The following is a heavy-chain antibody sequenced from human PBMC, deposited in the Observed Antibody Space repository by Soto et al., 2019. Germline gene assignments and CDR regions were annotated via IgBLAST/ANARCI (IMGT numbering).Heavy chain of an antibody. J-gene: IGHJ4*02. CDR3: ARAGYCSGGTCFHGNCDY. CDR1: GYTFTTYY. Sequence: QVQLVQSGAEVKRPGASVKVSCKASGYTFTTYYMHWVRQATGQGLEWLGIINPNGGSTTYAQKFQGRVTSPRDTSTSTVSLELSSLRCDDTALYYCARAGYCSGGTCFHGNCDYWGQGTLVTVSA. D-gene: IGHD2-15*01. V-gene: IGHV1-46*01. CDR2: INPNGGST.